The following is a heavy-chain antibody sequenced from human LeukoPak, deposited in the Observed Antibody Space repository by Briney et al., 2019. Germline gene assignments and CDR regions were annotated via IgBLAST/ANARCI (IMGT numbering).Heavy chain of an antibody. CDR1: GGSFSGYY. V-gene: IGHV4-34*11. CDR2: IYYTGGT. CDR3: ARVGDWNDLVY. J-gene: IGHJ4*02. D-gene: IGHD1-1*01. Sequence: PSETLSLTCAVYGGSFSGYYWSWIRQPPGKGLEWIGYIYYTGGTNYNPSLKSRLTISVDTSKNQFSLKLTSVTAADTAVYYCARVGDWNDLVYWGRGTLVTVSS.